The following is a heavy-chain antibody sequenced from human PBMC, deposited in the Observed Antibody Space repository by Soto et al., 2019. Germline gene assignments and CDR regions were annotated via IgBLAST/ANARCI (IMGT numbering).Heavy chain of an antibody. CDR3: ARVSMGGEAARLWFWFDP. CDR2: INHSGST. V-gene: IGHV4-34*01. J-gene: IGHJ5*02. D-gene: IGHD2-21*01. CDR1: GGSFSGYY. Sequence: TSETLSLTCAVYGGSFSGYYWSWIRQPPGKGLEWIGEINHSGSTNYNPSLKSRVTISVDTSKNQFSPKLSSVTAADTAVYYCARVSMGGEAARLWFWFDPWGQGTLVTVSS.